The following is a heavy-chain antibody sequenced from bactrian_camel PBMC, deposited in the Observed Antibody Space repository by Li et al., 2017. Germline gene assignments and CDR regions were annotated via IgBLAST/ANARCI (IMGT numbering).Heavy chain of an antibody. Sequence: VQLVESGGGLVQPGGSLRLSCAASGFTFTNYWMYWVRQAPGRGLEWVSWITVGGTTYYAGSLKGRVTISRDDAKNTVYLQMNSLKSEDTAVYYCVRGDNVGTLTLGQGTQVTVS. CDR1: GFTFTNYW. V-gene: IGHV3S1*01. J-gene: IGHJ4*01. D-gene: IGHD8*01. CDR2: ITVGGTT.